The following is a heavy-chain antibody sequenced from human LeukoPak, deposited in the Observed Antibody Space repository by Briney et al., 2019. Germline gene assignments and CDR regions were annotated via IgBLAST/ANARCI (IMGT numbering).Heavy chain of an antibody. D-gene: IGHD1-26*01. CDR2: FYPGDSDT. CDR3: AMSLVGSNLRFDY. J-gene: IGHJ4*02. Sequence: GESLKISCKGSGYTFTSYWIGWVRQMPGKGLERMGFFYPGDSDTRYSPSFQGQVTISADKSISTAYLQWSSLKASDTAMYYCAMSLVGSNLRFDYWGQGTLVTVSS. CDR1: GYTFTSYW. V-gene: IGHV5-51*01.